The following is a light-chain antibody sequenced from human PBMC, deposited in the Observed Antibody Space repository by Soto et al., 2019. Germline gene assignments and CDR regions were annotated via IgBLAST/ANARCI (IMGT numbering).Light chain of an antibody. V-gene: IGKV1-39*01. Sequence: DIQMTQSPSSLSASIGDTITISCLASQDIERYLNWYQKKEGRAPQLLMFAAANLESGVPSRFRGSGSGTDFTLTISGLQPEDFATYYCQQTHSTIHSFGQGTKVDIK. J-gene: IGKJ2*01. CDR2: AAA. CDR3: QQTHSTIHS. CDR1: QDIERY.